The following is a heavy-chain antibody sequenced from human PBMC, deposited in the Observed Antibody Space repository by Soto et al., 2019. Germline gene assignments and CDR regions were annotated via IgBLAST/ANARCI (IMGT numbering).Heavy chain of an antibody. J-gene: IGHJ5*02. CDR3: AKDPRLVTIAADDNINWFDP. CDR2: ISGSGGST. Sequence: EVQLLESGGGLVQPGGSLRLSCAASGFTFSSYAMSWVRQSPGKGLEWVSAISGSGGSTYYADAVKGRFTISRDNSKNTLYLQMNSLRAEATAVYYCAKDPRLVTIAADDNINWFDPWGQGTLVTVSS. D-gene: IGHD6-13*01. V-gene: IGHV3-23*01. CDR1: GFTFSSYA.